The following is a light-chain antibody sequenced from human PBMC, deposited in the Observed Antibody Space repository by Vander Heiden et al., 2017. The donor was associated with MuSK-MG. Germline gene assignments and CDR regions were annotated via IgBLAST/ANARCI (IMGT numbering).Light chain of an antibody. CDR2: AAS. Sequence: SQLTQPPSSLSASVGDRVTITCRASQSISSYLNWYQQKPGKAPKLLIYAASSLQSGVPSRFSGSGSGTDFTLTISSLQPEDFATYYCQQSYSTPYTFGQGTKVEIK. V-gene: IGKV1-39*01. CDR1: QSISSY. J-gene: IGKJ2*01. CDR3: QQSYSTPYT.